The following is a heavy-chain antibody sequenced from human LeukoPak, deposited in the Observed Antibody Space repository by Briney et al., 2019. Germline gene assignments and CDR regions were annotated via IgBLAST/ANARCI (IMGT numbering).Heavy chain of an antibody. CDR3: ARPYYDSSGFRH. D-gene: IGHD3-22*01. CDR1: GGSFSGYY. J-gene: IGHJ4*02. CDR2: INHSGST. Sequence: SETLSLTCAVYGGSFSGYYWSWLRQPPGKGLEWIGEINHSGSTNYNPSLKSRVTISVDTSKNQFSLKLSSVTAADTAVYYCARPYYDSSGFRHWGQGTLVTVSS. V-gene: IGHV4-34*01.